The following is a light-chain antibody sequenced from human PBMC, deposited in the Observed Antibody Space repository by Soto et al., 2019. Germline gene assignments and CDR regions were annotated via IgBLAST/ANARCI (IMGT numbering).Light chain of an antibody. Sequence: DIQMTQSPSSLSASVGDRVTITCRASQGISNYLAWYQQKPGKVPKLLIYAASTLQSGVPSRFSGSGSGTDFTLTISSLQPEDVAAYYCNKYNSAPVTFAQGTRVDIK. CDR3: NKYNSAPVT. CDR2: AAS. J-gene: IGKJ1*01. CDR1: QGISNY. V-gene: IGKV1-27*01.